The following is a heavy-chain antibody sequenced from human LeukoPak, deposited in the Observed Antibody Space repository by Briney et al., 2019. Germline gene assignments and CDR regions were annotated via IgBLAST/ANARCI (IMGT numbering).Heavy chain of an antibody. CDR3: ARDRVITIFGVVIESFDY. J-gene: IGHJ4*02. CDR1: GFTFSSYS. CDR2: ISSSGSTL. Sequence: PGGPLRLSCAASGFTFSSYSMNWVRQAPGKGLEWVSYISSSGSTLYYADSVKGRFTISRDNAKNSLYLQMNSLRAEDTAVYYCARDRVITIFGVVIESFDYWGQGTLVTVSS. D-gene: IGHD3-3*01. V-gene: IGHV3-48*04.